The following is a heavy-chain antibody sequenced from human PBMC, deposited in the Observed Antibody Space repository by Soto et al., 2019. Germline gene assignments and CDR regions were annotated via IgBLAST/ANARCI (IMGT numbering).Heavy chain of an antibody. CDR2: ISYDGSNK. CDR3: AKDGLPXGATVGSGYYGMDV. Sequence: GGSLRLSCAASGFTFSSYGMHWVRQAPGKGLEWVAVISYDGSNKYYADSVKGRFTISRDNSKNTLYLQMNSLRAEDTAVYYCAKDGLPXGATVGSGYYGMDVWGQGTTVTVSS. D-gene: IGHD1-26*01. J-gene: IGHJ6*02. V-gene: IGHV3-30*18. CDR1: GFTFSSYG.